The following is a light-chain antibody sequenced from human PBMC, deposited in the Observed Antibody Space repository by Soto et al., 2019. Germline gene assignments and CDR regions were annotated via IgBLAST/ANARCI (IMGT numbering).Light chain of an antibody. CDR1: SSDVGGYKS. Sequence: QSALTQPPSASGSPGQSVTISCTGTSSDVGGYKSVSWYQQHPGKAPTLMIFEVHKRPSGVPDRFSGSKSGNTASLTVSGLQAEDEADYYCSSYGGTNNLLFGGGTKLTGL. J-gene: IGLJ2*01. CDR2: EVH. CDR3: SSYGGTNNLL. V-gene: IGLV2-8*01.